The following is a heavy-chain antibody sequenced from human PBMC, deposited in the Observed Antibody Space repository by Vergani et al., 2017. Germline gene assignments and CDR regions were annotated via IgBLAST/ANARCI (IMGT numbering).Heavy chain of an antibody. CDR2: IYYRGST. CDR1: GGSISSGDYY. V-gene: IGHV4-30-4*01. Sequence: QVQLQESGPGLVKPSQTLSLTCTVSGGSISSGDYYWSWIRQPPGKGLEWIGYIYYRGSTYYNPSLKSRVTISVDTSKNQFSLKLSSVTAADTAVYYCARGEARDGYNSAYYFDYWGQGTLVTVSS. D-gene: IGHD5-24*01. J-gene: IGHJ4*02. CDR3: ARGEARDGYNSAYYFDY.